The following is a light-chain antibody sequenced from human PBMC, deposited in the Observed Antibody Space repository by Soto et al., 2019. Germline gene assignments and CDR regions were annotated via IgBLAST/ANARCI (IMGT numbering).Light chain of an antibody. V-gene: IGKV3-20*01. CDR1: QTVNSDY. J-gene: IGKJ1*01. CDR2: AKS. Sequence: EIVLTQSPDTLSLSPWERATLSCRASQTVNSDYLAWYRQKPGQAPSLLMYAKSTRATGIPDRFYGSGSGTDFTLTIYRLEPEDFAVYYCQQYGDSPQTFGQGTKVDIK. CDR3: QQYGDSPQT.